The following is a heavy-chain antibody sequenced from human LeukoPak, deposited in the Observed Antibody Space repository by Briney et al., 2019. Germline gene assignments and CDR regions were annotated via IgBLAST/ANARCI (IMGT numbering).Heavy chain of an antibody. J-gene: IGHJ4*02. V-gene: IGHV3-23*01. Sequence: GGSLRLSCAPSGFTFSSYAISWVRQAPGKGLEWVSSISGSGGITYYADSVKGRFTISRDSSTSTLYLQMNSLRAEDTALYYCAKDRKYSSSSRSFDYWGQGTLVTVSS. CDR3: AKDRKYSSSSRSFDY. CDR1: GFTFSSYA. D-gene: IGHD6-6*01. CDR2: ISGSGGIT.